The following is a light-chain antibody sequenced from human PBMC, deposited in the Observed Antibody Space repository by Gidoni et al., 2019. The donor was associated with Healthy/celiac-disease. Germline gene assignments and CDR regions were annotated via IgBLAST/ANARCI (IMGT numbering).Light chain of an antibody. CDR1: QRVSSSY. CDR2: AAS. V-gene: IGKV3-20*01. CDR3: QQYGSSREFT. Sequence: EIVLTQSPGTLSLSPGERATLSCRASQRVSSSYLAWYQQKPGQPPRLRIYAASSRATGIPDRFSGSGSGTDFTLTISRLEPEDFAVYYCQQYGSSREFTFGPXTKVDIK. J-gene: IGKJ3*01.